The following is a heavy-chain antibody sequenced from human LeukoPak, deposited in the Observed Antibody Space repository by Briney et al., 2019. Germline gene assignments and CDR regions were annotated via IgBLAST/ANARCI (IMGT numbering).Heavy chain of an antibody. CDR3: ARGRFYYASGSFNWFDP. D-gene: IGHD3-10*01. CDR2: IYYRGNT. V-gene: IGHV4-39*07. J-gene: IGHJ5*02. CDR1: GGSISSSSFY. Sequence: SETLSLTCTVSGGSISSSSFYWGWVRQPPGKGLEWIGSIYYRGNTYYNPSLKSRVTISVDTSKNQFSLNLNSVTAADTAVYYCARGRFYYASGSFNWFDPWGLGTLVTVSS.